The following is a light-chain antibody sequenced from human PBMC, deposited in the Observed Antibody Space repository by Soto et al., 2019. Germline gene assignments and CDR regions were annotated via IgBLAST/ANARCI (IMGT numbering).Light chain of an antibody. CDR3: QQYGSSRT. V-gene: IGKV3-20*01. CDR2: GAS. J-gene: IGKJ1*01. Sequence: EIVLTQSPCSLSFSPLERATLSCRASQSVSSSYLAWYQQKPGQAPRLLIYGASSRATGIPDRFSGSGSGTDFTLTISRLEPEDFAVYYCQQYGSSRTFGQGTKV. CDR1: QSVSSSY.